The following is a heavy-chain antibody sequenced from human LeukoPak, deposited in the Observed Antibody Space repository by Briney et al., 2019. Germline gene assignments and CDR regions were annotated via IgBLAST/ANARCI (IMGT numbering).Heavy chain of an antibody. D-gene: IGHD2-21*01. Sequence: VSVKVSCKASGYTFTGYYMHWVRQAPGQGLEWMGWINPNSGGTNYAQKFQGWVTMTRDTSISTAYMELSRLRSDDTAVYYCARGSGPPNTSILLWWWEKRYYFDYWGQGTLVTVSS. CDR2: INPNSGGT. CDR3: ARGSGPPNTSILLWWWEKRYYFDY. V-gene: IGHV1-2*04. J-gene: IGHJ4*02. CDR1: GYTFTGYY.